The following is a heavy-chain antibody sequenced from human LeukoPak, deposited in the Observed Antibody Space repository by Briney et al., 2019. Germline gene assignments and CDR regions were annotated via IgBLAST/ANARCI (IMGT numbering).Heavy chain of an antibody. CDR2: ISYDGSNK. D-gene: IGHD6-13*01. V-gene: IGHV3-30-3*02. CDR1: GFTFSSYA. CDR3: AKSGSSSWYSDY. J-gene: IGHJ4*02. Sequence: GRSLRLSCAASGFTFSSYAMHWVRQAPGKGLEWVAVISYDGSNKYYADSVKGRFTISRDNSKNTLYLQMNSLRAEDTAVYYCAKSGSSSWYSDYWGQGTLVTVSS.